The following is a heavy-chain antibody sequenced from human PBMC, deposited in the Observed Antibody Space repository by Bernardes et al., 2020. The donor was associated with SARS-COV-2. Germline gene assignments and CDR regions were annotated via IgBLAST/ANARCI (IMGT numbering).Heavy chain of an antibody. CDR2: ISGSGGST. Sequence: GGSLRLSCAASGFTFSSYAMSWVRQAPGKGLEWVSAISGSGGSTYYADSEKGRFTISRDNTKNTLYLQMNSLRAEDTAVYYCAKDGDSYYDILTGYSPLPLQQFFDYWGQGTLVTVSS. CDR1: GFTFSSYA. J-gene: IGHJ4*02. D-gene: IGHD3-9*01. CDR3: AKDGDSYYDILTGYSPLPLQQFFDY. V-gene: IGHV3-23*01.